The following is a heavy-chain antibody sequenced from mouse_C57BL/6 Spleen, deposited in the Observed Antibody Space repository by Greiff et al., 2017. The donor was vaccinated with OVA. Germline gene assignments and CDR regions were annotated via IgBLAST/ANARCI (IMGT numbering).Heavy chain of an antibody. CDR1: GYTFTDYE. J-gene: IGHJ2*01. Sequence: VQRVESGAELVRPGASVTLSCKASGYTFTDYEMHWVKQTPVHGLEWIGAIDPETGGTAYNQKFKGKAILTADKSSSTAYMELRSLTSEDSAVYYCTRVIYCFDYWGQGTTLTVSS. V-gene: IGHV1-15*01. CDR3: TRVIYCFDY. CDR2: IDPETGGT.